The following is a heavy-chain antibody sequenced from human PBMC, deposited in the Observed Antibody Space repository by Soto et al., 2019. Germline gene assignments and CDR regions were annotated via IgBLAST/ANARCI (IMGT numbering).Heavy chain of an antibody. V-gene: IGHV3-30*04. CDR3: VRDKRYCSSISCYIFDN. J-gene: IGHJ4*02. Sequence: GGSLRLSCATSGFRFSFYALHWVRQTPGKGLERVALISYDGREKSYADSVKGRFTISRDNSNNMVYLHMNSLRPEDTAIYYCVRDKRYCSSISCYIFDNWGQGTMVTVSS. CDR1: GFRFSFYA. D-gene: IGHD2-2*02. CDR2: ISYDGREK.